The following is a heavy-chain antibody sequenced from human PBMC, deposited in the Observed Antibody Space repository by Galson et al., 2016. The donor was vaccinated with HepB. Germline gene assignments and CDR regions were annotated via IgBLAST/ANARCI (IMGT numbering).Heavy chain of an antibody. V-gene: IGHV3-33*08. Sequence: SLRLSCAASGFTFSDYYMSWIRQAPGKGLEWVAVIWYDGSNKYYVESVKGRFTVSRDNSKNTLYLQLNSLRAEDTALYYCVAYNWNYPDYWGQGTLVTVSS. D-gene: IGHD1-7*01. CDR1: GFTFSDYY. CDR3: VAYNWNYPDY. CDR2: IWYDGSNK. J-gene: IGHJ4*02.